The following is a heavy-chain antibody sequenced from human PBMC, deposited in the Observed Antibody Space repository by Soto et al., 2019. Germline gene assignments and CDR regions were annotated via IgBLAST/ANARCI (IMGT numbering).Heavy chain of an antibody. V-gene: IGHV3-23*01. CDR1: GFTFNNYA. CDR2: ITGSGSDT. D-gene: IGHD3-10*01. CDR3: AKLGSSAWSPHYYFDY. Sequence: EVQLLESGGGLVQPGGSLRLSCAASGFTFNNYAMGWVRQAPGKGLEWVSAITGSGSDTYYLDSVKGRFTISRDKSKNTLFLQVNSLRAEDTAIYYCAKLGSSAWSPHYYFDYWGQGTLVTVSS. J-gene: IGHJ4*02.